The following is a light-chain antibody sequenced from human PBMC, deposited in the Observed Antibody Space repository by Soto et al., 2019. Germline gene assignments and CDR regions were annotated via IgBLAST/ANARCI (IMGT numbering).Light chain of an antibody. J-gene: IGKJ5*01. V-gene: IGKV3-11*01. CDR3: QQQSNWPPSIT. CDR1: QSVTTY. Sequence: EIVLTQSPATLSLSPGERANISCRASQSVTTYLAWYQQKPGQAPRLLIYDASDRATGIPARFSGSGSGTDFTLTISSLEPEDFAVYYCQQQSNWPPSITFGQGTRLEIK. CDR2: DAS.